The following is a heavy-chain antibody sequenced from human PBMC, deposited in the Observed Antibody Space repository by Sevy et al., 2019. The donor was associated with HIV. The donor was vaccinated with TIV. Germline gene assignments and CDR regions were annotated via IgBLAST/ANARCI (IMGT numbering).Heavy chain of an antibody. CDR3: ARYYYDSSGYYDYNGMDV. J-gene: IGHJ6*02. V-gene: IGHV1-8*01. D-gene: IGHD3-22*01. CDR1: GFTFTSYD. CDR2: MNSNSCNT. Sequence: ASVKVPCKASGFTFTSYDINWVRQATGQGLEWMGWMNSNSCNTGYAQKFQGRVTMTRNTSISTAYMELSSLRSEDTAVYYCARYYYDSSGYYDYNGMDVWGQGTTVTVSS.